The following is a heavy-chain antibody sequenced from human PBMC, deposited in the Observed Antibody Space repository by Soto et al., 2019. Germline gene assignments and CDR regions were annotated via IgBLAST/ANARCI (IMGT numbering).Heavy chain of an antibody. J-gene: IGHJ4*02. CDR2: ISSNGGST. CDR3: VKDGRGYYDSSGYRPY. D-gene: IGHD3-22*01. Sequence: GGSLRLSCSASGFTFSSYAMHWVRQAPGKGLEYVSAISSNGGSTYYADSVKGRFTISRDNSKNTLYLQMSSLRAEDTAVYYCVKDGRGYYDSSGYRPYWGQGTLVTVSS. CDR1: GFTFSSYA. V-gene: IGHV3-64D*08.